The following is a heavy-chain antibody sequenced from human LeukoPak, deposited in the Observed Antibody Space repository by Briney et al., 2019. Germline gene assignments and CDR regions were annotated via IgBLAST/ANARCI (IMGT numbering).Heavy chain of an antibody. Sequence: SGPTLVNPTQTLTLTCTFSGFSLSTSGVGVGWIRQPPGKALEWLALIYWNDDKRYSPSLKSRLTITKDTSKNQVVLTMTNMDPVDTATYYRAHRGTMVRGVSVSGFDPWGQGTLVTVSS. D-gene: IGHD3-10*01. CDR3: AHRGTMVRGVSVSGFDP. CDR1: GFSLSTSGVG. J-gene: IGHJ5*02. CDR2: IYWNDDK. V-gene: IGHV2-5*01.